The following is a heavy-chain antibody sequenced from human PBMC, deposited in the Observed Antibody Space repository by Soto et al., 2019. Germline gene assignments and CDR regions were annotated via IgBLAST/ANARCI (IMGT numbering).Heavy chain of an antibody. CDR1: GYTFTSYG. V-gene: IGHV1-18*01. CDR2: ISAYNGDT. D-gene: IGHD6-13*01. J-gene: IGHJ4*02. CDR3: ARGASSLPGFF. Sequence: QVQLVQPGPEVKRPGASVKVSCKASGYTFTSYGITWVRQAPGQGLEWVGWISAYNGDTDYAQKFQGRVSMTTDTSTSTAYMELRSLRSDDTAMYYCARGASSLPGFFWGQGTLVTVSS.